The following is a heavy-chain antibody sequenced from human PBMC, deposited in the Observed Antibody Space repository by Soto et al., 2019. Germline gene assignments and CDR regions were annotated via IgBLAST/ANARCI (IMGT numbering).Heavy chain of an antibody. V-gene: IGHV4-4*02. CDR3: ASRLHTPLSTGLYDYIWGSYLHAEYFQH. D-gene: IGHD3-16*01. Sequence: QVQLQESGPGLVKPSGTLSLTCAVSSGSISSSNWWSWVRQPPGKGLEWIGEIYHSGSTNYNPSLKSRVTISVDKSKNQFSLKLSSVTAADTAVYYCASRLHTPLSTGLYDYIWGSYLHAEYFQHWGQGTLVTVSS. CDR2: IYHSGST. CDR1: SGSISSSNW. J-gene: IGHJ1*01.